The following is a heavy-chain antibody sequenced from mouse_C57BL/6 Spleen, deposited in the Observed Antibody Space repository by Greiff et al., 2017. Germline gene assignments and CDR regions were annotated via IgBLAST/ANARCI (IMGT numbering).Heavy chain of an antibody. Sequence: VQVVESGPELVKPGASVKISCKASGYAFSSSWMNWVKQRPGKGLEWIGRIYPGDGDTNYNGKFKGKATLTADKSSSTAYMQLSSLTSEDSAVYFCARPYYYGSSYVDYWGQGTTLTVSS. CDR3: ARPYYYGSSYVDY. CDR2: IYPGDGDT. J-gene: IGHJ2*01. CDR1: GYAFSSSW. V-gene: IGHV1-82*01. D-gene: IGHD1-1*01.